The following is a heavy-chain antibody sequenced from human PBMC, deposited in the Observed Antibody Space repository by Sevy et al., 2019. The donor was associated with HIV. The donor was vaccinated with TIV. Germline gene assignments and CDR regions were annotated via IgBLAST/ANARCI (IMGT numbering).Heavy chain of an antibody. Sequence: GGSLRLSCAASGFTFSSYWMHWVRQAPGKGLVWVSRINSDGSSTNYADSVKGRFTISRDNAKNTLYLQMNSLRVEDTAVYYCARDLSYGSIDYWGQGTLVTVSS. V-gene: IGHV3-74*01. CDR2: INSDGSST. CDR3: ARDLSYGSIDY. D-gene: IGHD1-26*01. J-gene: IGHJ4*02. CDR1: GFTFSSYW.